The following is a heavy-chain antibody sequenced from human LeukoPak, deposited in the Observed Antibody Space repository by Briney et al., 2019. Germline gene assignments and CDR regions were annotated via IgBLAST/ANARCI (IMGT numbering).Heavy chain of an antibody. CDR3: ARAREFGGIDY. CDR2: IYYSGST. D-gene: IGHD3-10*01. V-gene: IGHV4-31*03. CDR1: GGSISSGGYY. Sequence: SETLSLTCTVSGGSISSGGYYWSWIRQHPGKGLEWVGYIYYSGSTYYNPSLKSRVTISVDTSKNQFSLKLSPVTAADTAVYYCARAREFGGIDYWGQGTLVTVSS. J-gene: IGHJ4*02.